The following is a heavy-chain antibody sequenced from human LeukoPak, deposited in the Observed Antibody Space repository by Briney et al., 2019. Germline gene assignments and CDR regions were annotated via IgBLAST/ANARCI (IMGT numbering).Heavy chain of an antibody. CDR3: APNQLLEWFHDY. CDR1: GFTFSSYA. Sequence: GGSLRLSCAASGFTFSSYAMSWVRQAPGKGLEWVSAISGSGGSTYYADSVKGRFTISRDNSKNTLYLQMNSLRAEDTAVYYCAPNQLLEWFHDYWGQGTLVTVSS. V-gene: IGHV3-23*01. J-gene: IGHJ4*02. D-gene: IGHD3-3*01. CDR2: ISGSGGST.